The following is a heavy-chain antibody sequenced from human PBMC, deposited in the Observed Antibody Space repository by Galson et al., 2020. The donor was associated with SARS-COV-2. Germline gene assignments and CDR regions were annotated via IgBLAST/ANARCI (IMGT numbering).Heavy chain of an antibody. D-gene: IGHD3-10*02. Sequence: LSLTCAASGFTFNNYGMHWVRQAPGKGLEWVAVISYEGSNKYYADPVRGRFFISRDNSKNTLYLQMDSLRPEDTAVYYCAKRPKVFEIWPYGMDVWGQGTTVTVSS. CDR2: ISYEGSNK. V-gene: IGHV3-30*18. CDR1: GFTFNNYG. CDR3: AKRPKVFEIWPYGMDV. J-gene: IGHJ6*02.